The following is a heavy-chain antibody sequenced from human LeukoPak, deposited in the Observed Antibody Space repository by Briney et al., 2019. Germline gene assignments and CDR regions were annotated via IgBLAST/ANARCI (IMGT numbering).Heavy chain of an antibody. D-gene: IGHD4-17*01. CDR2: IYSGGST. V-gene: IGHV3-53*01. CDR1: XY. Sequence: XYMXWXRXXPXXXXEXVSVIYSGGSTYYADSVKGRFTISRDNSKNTLYLQMNSLRAEDTAVYYCARDFNDYGDYYFDYWGQGTLVTVSS. CDR3: ARDFNDYGDYYFDY. J-gene: IGHJ4*02.